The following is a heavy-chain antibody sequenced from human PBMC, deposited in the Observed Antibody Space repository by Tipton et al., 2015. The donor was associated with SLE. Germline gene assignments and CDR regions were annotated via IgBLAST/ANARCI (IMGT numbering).Heavy chain of an antibody. CDR3: ARLLTIFGVVN. CDR2: IYSSGTT. J-gene: IGHJ4*02. Sequence: TPSLTCTTSGGSITRSGNYWGWIRQPPGKGLEWIGSIYSSGTTYYNPSPKSRVTISVDTSKNQFSLRLSSVTAADTAVYYCARLLTIFGVVNWGQGTLVTVSS. D-gene: IGHD3-3*01. CDR1: GGSITRSGNY. V-gene: IGHV4-39*07.